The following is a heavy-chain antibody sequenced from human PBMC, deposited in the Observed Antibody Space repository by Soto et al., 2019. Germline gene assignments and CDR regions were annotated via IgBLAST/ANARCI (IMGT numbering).Heavy chain of an antibody. CDR3: ARGEQAGDYYGSGSYYNGCDY. Sequence: ASVKVSCKASGGTFSSYAISWVRQAPGQGLEWMGGIIPIFGTANYAQKFQGRVTITADESTSTAYMELSSLRSEDTAVYYCARGEQAGDYYGSGSYYNGCDYWGQGTLVTVSS. J-gene: IGHJ4*02. CDR2: IIPIFGTA. V-gene: IGHV1-69*13. D-gene: IGHD3-10*01. CDR1: GGTFSSYA.